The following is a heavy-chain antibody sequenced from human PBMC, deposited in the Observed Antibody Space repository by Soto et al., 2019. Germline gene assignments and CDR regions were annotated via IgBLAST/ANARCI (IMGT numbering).Heavy chain of an antibody. CDR1: GFTFSSYA. D-gene: IGHD1-1*01. CDR2: ISGSVGNT. Sequence: EEQLLESGGGLVQPGGSLRLSCEASGFTFSSYAMSWVRQAPGKGLDWVSTISGSVGNTNYADSVKGRFTISRDNSKNTLYLQMKSVSAEDTAVYYCAKFKSTGLDCWGQGTLDTVSS. J-gene: IGHJ4*02. CDR3: AKFKSTGLDC. V-gene: IGHV3-23*01.